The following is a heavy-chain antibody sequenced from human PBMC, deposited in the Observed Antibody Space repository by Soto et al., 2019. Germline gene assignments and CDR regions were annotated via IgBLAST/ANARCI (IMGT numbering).Heavy chain of an antibody. V-gene: IGHV3-48*03. Sequence: EVQLVESGGGLVQPGGSLRLSCAASGFTFSSYEMNWVRQAPGKGLEWVSYISSSGSTIYYADSVKGRFTISRGNAKNSLYLQMNSLRAEDTAVYYCARDPDELPPHYGSGSDGMDVWGQGTTVTVSS. CDR2: ISSSGSTI. D-gene: IGHD3-10*01. J-gene: IGHJ6*02. CDR1: GFTFSSYE. CDR3: ARDPDELPPHYGSGSDGMDV.